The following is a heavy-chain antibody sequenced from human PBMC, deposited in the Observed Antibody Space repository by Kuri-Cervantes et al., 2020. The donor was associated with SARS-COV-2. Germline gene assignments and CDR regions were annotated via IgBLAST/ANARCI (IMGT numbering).Heavy chain of an antibody. CDR1: GGTFSSYA. J-gene: IGHJ6*02. Sequence: SVKVSCKASGGTFSSYAISWVRQAPGQGLEWMGRIIPILGIANYAQKFQGRVTITADKSTSTAYMELSSLRSEDTAVYYCAKDRKFSGGYTPLTRKNYYYNGMDVWGQGTTVTVSS. D-gene: IGHD2-15*01. CDR2: IIPILGIA. V-gene: IGHV1-69*04. CDR3: AKDRKFSGGYTPLTRKNYYYNGMDV.